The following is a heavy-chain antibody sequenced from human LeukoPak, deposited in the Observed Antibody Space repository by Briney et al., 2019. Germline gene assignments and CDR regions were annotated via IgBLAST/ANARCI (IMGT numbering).Heavy chain of an antibody. CDR1: GGSISSGGYY. CDR2: IYYSGST. V-gene: IGHV4-31*03. J-gene: IGHJ4*02. CDR3: ARGSYSSGWYFDY. Sequence: SETLSLTCTVSGGSISSGGYYWSWIRQHPGKGLEWIGYIYYSGSTYYNPSLKSRVTISVDTSKNQFSLKLSSVTAADTAVYYCARGSYSSGWYFDYWGLGTLVTVSS. D-gene: IGHD6-19*01.